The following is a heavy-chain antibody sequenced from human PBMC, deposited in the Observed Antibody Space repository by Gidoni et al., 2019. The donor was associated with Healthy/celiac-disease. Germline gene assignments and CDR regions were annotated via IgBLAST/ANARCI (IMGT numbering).Heavy chain of an antibody. CDR1: GFTFSSYA. CDR2: ISYDGSNK. J-gene: IGHJ5*02. CDR3: ARDPYDYGDNNWFDP. Sequence: QVQLVESGGGVLQPGRSLRLSFAASGFTFSSYAMHWVRQAPGKGLEWVAVISYDGSNKYYADSVKGRFTISRDNSKNTLYLQMNSLRAEDTAVYYCARDPYDYGDNNWFDPWGQGTLVTVSS. D-gene: IGHD4-17*01. V-gene: IGHV3-30-3*01.